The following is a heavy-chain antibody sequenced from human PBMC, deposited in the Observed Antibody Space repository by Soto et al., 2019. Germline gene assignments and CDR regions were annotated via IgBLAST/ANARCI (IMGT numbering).Heavy chain of an antibody. CDR2: IYYTGDT. Sequence: QVQLQESGPGLVKPSETLSPTCTVSGASITSSYWSWIRQPPGQGLESIGYIYYTGDTNSNPSLKSRVTISIDTSKNQFSLKLSSVTAADTAVYYCARYARTPGSWGQGTLVTVSS. V-gene: IGHV4-59*01. CDR3: ARYARTPGS. D-gene: IGHD1-1*01. CDR1: GASITSSY. J-gene: IGHJ4*02.